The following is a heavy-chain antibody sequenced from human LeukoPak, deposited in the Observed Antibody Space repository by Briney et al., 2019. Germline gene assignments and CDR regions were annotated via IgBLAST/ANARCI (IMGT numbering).Heavy chain of an antibody. CDR3: ASASSHRIAAGGDY. CDR2: INNDGTAT. D-gene: IGHD6-13*01. V-gene: IGHV3-74*01. J-gene: IGHJ4*02. Sequence: GGSLRLSCAASGFTFNYFWMHWVREVPGKGLVWVSGINNDGTATYYADSVKGRFTISRDNARNTVYLQMNGLRAEDTAVYYCASASSHRIAAGGDYWGQGTLVTVSS. CDR1: GFTFNYFW.